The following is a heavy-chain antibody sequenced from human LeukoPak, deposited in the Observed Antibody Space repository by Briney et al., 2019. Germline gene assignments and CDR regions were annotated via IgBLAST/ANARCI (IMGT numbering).Heavy chain of an antibody. D-gene: IGHD2-2*01. CDR2: IYHSGST. J-gene: IGHJ4*02. CDR1: GGSISSGGYY. Sequence: PSQTLSLTCTVSGGSISSGGYYWSWIRQPPGKGLEWIGYIYHSGSTYYNPSLKSRVTISVDRSKNQFSLKLSSVTAADTAVYYCARTKEYCSSTSCLDYWGQGTLVTVSS. CDR3: ARTKEYCSSTSCLDY. V-gene: IGHV4-30-2*01.